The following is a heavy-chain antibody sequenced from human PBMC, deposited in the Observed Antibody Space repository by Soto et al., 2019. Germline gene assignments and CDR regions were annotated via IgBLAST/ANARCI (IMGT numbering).Heavy chain of an antibody. CDR3: ARDLRGSSSWHYYYYYYGMDV. J-gene: IGHJ6*02. D-gene: IGHD6-13*01. V-gene: IGHV3-7*03. CDR1: GFTFSSYW. Sequence: SGGSLRLSCAASGFTFSSYWMSWVRQAPGKGLEWVANIKQDGSEKYYVDSVKGRFTISRDNAKNSLYLQMNSLRAEDTAVYYCARDLRGSSSWHYYYYYYGMDVWGQGTTVTVSS. CDR2: IKQDGSEK.